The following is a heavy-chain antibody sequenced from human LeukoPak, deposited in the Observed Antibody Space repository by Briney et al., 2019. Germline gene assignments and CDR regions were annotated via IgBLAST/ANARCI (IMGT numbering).Heavy chain of an antibody. Sequence: GRSLRLSCAASGFTFSSYAMHWVRQAPGKGLEWVAVISYDGSNKYYADSVKGRFTISRDNSKNTLYLQMTSLRAGDTAVYYCAREGPHYDSLDYWGQGTLVTVSS. CDR1: GFTFSSYA. CDR2: ISYDGSNK. V-gene: IGHV3-30*04. CDR3: AREGPHYDSLDY. D-gene: IGHD3-22*01. J-gene: IGHJ4*02.